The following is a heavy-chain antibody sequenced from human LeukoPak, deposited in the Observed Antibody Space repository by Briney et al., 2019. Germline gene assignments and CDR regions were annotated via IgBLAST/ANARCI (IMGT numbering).Heavy chain of an antibody. CDR3: ASVDPGYSGYDYDY. J-gene: IGHJ4*02. Sequence: GASVKVSCKASGYTFTSYGISWVRQAPGQGLEWMGWISAYNGNTNYAQKLQGRVTMTTDTSTSTAYMELRSLRSDDTAVYYCASVDPGYSGYDYDYWGQGTLVTVSS. D-gene: IGHD5-12*01. V-gene: IGHV1-18*01. CDR2: ISAYNGNT. CDR1: GYTFTSYG.